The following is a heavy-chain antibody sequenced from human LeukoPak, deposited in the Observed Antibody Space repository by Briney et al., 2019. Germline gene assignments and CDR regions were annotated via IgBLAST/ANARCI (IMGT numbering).Heavy chain of an antibody. CDR1: GYTLTELS. CDR2: FDPEDGET. J-gene: IGHJ6*03. Sequence: ASVKVSCKVSGYTLTELSMHWVRQAPGKGLEWMGGFDPEDGETIYAQKFQGRVTMTEDTSTDTAYMELSSLRSEDTAVYYCATSFRSSTSCYGPYYYYMDVWGKGTTVTVSS. D-gene: IGHD2-2*01. CDR3: ATSFRSSTSCYGPYYYYMDV. V-gene: IGHV1-24*01.